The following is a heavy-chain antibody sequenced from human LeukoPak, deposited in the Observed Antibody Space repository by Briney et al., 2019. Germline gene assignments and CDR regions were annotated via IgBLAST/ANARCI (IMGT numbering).Heavy chain of an antibody. CDR1: GGSISSYY. D-gene: IGHD5-18*01. CDR3: AREDTAMGSFDY. J-gene: IGHJ4*02. V-gene: IGHV4-59*01. Sequence: PSETLSLTCTVSGGSISSYYWSWIRQPPGKGPEWIGYIYYSGSTNYNPSLKSRVTISVDTSKNQFSLKLSSVTAADTAVYYCAREDTAMGSFDYWGQGTLVTVSS. CDR2: IYYSGST.